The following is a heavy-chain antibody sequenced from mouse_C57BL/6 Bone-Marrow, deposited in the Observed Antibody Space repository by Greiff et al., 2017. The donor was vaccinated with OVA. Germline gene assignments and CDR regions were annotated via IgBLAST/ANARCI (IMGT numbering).Heavy chain of an antibody. D-gene: IGHD3-2*02. J-gene: IGHJ2*01. CDR3: ARKGSAGPDY. V-gene: IGHV1-69*01. CDR2: IDPSDSYT. Sequence: QVQLQQPGAELVMPGASVKLSCKASGYTFTSYWMHWVKQRPGQGLEWIGEIDPSDSYTNYNQKFKGKSTLTVDKSSSTAYMQLSSLTSEDSAVYYCARKGSAGPDYGGQGTTLTVSS. CDR1: GYTFTSYW.